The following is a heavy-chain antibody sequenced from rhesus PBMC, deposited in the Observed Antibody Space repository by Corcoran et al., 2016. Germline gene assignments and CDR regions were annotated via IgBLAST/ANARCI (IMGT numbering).Heavy chain of an antibody. J-gene: IGHJ4*01. CDR1: GFTFSYYD. CDR2: NSYTGKTI. CDR3: ARHDYAV. V-gene: IGHV3-136*01. Sequence: EVQLVESGGGLVQPGGSLRLSCEASGFTFSYYDMDWVRQAPGKGREGVEYNSYTGKTIVDPDAVEGRFTIARDNAKNSRSLQMSSLRANDTAVYYCARHDYAVWGQGVLVTVSS. D-gene: IGHD4-29*01.